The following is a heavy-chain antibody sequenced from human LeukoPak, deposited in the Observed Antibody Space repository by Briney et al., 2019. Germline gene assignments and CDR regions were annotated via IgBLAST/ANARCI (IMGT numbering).Heavy chain of an antibody. CDR2: IIPIFGTA. D-gene: IGHD6-6*01. V-gene: IGHV1-69*05. Sequence: RASVKVSCKASGGTFSSYAISWVRQAPGQGLEWMGGIIPIFGTANYAQKFQGRVTITTDESTSTAYMELSSLRSEDTAVYYCARVSSIAARPYYYYYYYMDVWGKGTTVTVSS. CDR3: ARVSSIAARPYYYYYYYMDV. J-gene: IGHJ6*03. CDR1: GGTFSSYA.